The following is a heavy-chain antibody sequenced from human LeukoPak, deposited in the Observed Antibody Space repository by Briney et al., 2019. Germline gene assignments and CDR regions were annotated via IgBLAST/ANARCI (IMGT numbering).Heavy chain of an antibody. V-gene: IGHV3-21*01. Sequence: GGSLRLSCAASGFTFSSYSMNWVRQAPGKGLEWVSSISSSSSYIYYADSVKGRFTISRDNAKNSLYLQMNSLRAEDTAVYYCARDLGYSYGPLDYWGRGTLVTVSS. CDR3: ARDLGYSYGPLDY. J-gene: IGHJ4*02. CDR1: GFTFSSYS. CDR2: ISSSSSYI. D-gene: IGHD5-18*01.